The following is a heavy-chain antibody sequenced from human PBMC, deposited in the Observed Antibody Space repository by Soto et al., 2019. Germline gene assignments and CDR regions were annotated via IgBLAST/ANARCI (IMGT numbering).Heavy chain of an antibody. CDR2: ISGSGGST. Sequence: GGSLRLSCAASGFTFGSYALSWVRQAPGKGLEWVSAISGSGGSTYYADSVKGRFTISRDNSKNTLYLQMNSLRAEDTAVYYCAKGRGYCSSTSCYVGSDYWGQGTLVTVSS. D-gene: IGHD2-2*01. V-gene: IGHV3-23*01. J-gene: IGHJ4*02. CDR1: GFTFGSYA. CDR3: AKGRGYCSSTSCYVGSDY.